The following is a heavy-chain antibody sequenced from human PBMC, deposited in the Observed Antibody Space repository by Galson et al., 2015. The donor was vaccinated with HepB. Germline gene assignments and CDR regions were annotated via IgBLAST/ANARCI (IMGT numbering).Heavy chain of an antibody. CDR1: GFTFSSCW. V-gene: IGHV3-7*03. CDR3: ARELDYYDSSGYSDAFDI. D-gene: IGHD3-22*01. J-gene: IGHJ3*02. CDR2: IKQDGSEK. Sequence: SLRLSCAASGFTFSSCWMSWVRQAPGKGLEWVANIKQDGSEKYYVDSVKGRFTISRDNAKNSLYLQMNSLRAEDTAVYYCARELDYYDSSGYSDAFDIWGQGTMVTVSS.